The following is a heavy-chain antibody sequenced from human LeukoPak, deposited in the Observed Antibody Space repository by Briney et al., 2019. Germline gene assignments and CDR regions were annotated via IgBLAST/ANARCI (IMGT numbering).Heavy chain of an antibody. J-gene: IGHJ4*02. Sequence: GGSLRLSCAASGFTFSSYSMNWVRQAPGKGLEWVSSISSSSSYIYYADSVKGRFTISRDNAKNSLYLQMNSLRAEDTAVYYCARGWMYYYDSGGPFNYWGQGTLVTVSS. CDR1: GFTFSSYS. CDR2: ISSSSSYI. D-gene: IGHD3-22*01. CDR3: ARGWMYYYDSGGPFNY. V-gene: IGHV3-21*01.